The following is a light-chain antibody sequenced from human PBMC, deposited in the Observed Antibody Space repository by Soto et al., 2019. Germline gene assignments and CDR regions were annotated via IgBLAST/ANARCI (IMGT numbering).Light chain of an antibody. Sequence: EIVWTQSPATLSLSPGERATLSCRASQSVSSKLAWYQQNTGQAHRLLIYNASNRATGITVRFSGSGSGTDFTLTIGSIETEDLAVYYCQQRNNWPPTVGQGTKVDI. CDR1: QSVSSK. CDR3: QQRNNWPPT. V-gene: IGKV3-11*01. J-gene: IGKJ1*01. CDR2: NAS.